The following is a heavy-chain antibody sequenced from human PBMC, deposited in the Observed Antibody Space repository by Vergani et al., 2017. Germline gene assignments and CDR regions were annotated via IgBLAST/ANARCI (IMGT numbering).Heavy chain of an antibody. V-gene: IGHV1-2*02. J-gene: IGHJ6*02. CDR1: GYTLTGYY. D-gene: IGHD3-9*01. Sequence: QVQLVQSGAEVKKPGASVKVSCKASGYTLTGYYMHWVRQAPGQGLEWMGWINPNSGGTNYAQKFQGRVTMTRDTSISTAYMELSRLRSDDTAVYYCARGSPWLDYYYGMDVWGQGTTVTVSS. CDR3: ARGSPWLDYYYGMDV. CDR2: INPNSGGT.